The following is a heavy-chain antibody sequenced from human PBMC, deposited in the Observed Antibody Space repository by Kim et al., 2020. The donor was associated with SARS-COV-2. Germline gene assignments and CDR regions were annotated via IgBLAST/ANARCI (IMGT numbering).Heavy chain of an antibody. CDR3: ARSVFGDNY. D-gene: IGHD3-10*02. J-gene: IGHJ4*02. V-gene: IGHV3-7*01. Sequence: GRESYYVDSVKGRFTISRDNAKNSLYLQMNSRRVKDTAVYYCARSVFGDNYWGQGTLVSVSS. CDR2: GRES.